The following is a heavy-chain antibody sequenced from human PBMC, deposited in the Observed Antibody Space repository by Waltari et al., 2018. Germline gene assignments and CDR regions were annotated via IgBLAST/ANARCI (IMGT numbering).Heavy chain of an antibody. D-gene: IGHD5-18*01. Sequence: QVQLVQSGTEVKKPGASVKVTCKASGYNFTDYGISWVRQAPGQGLEWMGWLRPHNGNTKYLQKFQGRVTMTTDTSTRTAYMELRSLRSDDTAVYYCGRDRGVDTVWFWGQGTLVTVSS. CDR2: LRPHNGNT. CDR3: GRDRGVDTVWF. V-gene: IGHV1-18*01. CDR1: GYNFTDYG. J-gene: IGHJ4*02.